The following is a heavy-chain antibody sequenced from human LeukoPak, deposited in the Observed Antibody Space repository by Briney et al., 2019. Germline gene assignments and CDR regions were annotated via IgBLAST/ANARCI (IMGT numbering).Heavy chain of an antibody. V-gene: IGHV4-59*01. CDR1: GASISSYY. CDR2: LFHSGST. D-gene: IGHD2-21*01. CDR3: ARAGASYSFDY. Sequence: SETLSLTCSVSGASISSYYWSWIRQPPGKGLEWIGYLFHSGSTNYNPSLKSRVTISVDTSKNQLSLKLNSVTAADTAVYYCARAGASYSFDYWGQGTLVTVSS. J-gene: IGHJ4*02.